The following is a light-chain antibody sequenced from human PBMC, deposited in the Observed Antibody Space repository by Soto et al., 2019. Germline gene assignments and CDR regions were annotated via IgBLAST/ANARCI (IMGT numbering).Light chain of an antibody. V-gene: IGKV1-39*01. CDR1: QSISSY. CDR3: QQLNTYPVT. Sequence: DIQMTQSPSSLSASVVDRVTITCRASQSISSYLNWYQQKPGKAPKLLIYAASSLQSGVPSRFSGSGSGTDFTLSISSLQPEDFATYYCQQLNTYPVTFGGGTKVDIK. J-gene: IGKJ4*01. CDR2: AAS.